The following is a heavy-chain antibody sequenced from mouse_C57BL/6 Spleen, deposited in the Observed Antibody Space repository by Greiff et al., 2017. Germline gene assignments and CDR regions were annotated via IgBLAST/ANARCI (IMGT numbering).Heavy chain of an antibody. V-gene: IGHV1-81*01. CDR2: IYPRSGNT. Sequence: VQLQQSGAELARPGASVKLSCKASGYTFTSYGISWVKQRTGPGLEWIGEIYPRSGNTYYNEKFKGKATLTADKSSSTAYMELRSLTSEDSAVYFCARHYYGSNYFDYWGKGTTLTVAS. D-gene: IGHD1-1*01. CDR1: GYTFTSYG. CDR3: ARHYYGSNYFDY. J-gene: IGHJ2*01.